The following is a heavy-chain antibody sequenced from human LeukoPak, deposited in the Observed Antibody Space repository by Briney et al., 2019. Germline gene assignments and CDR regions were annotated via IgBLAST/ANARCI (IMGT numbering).Heavy chain of an antibody. D-gene: IGHD4-17*01. CDR1: GGSISSYY. CDR3: ARGGNYGDYDGYFDY. V-gene: IGHV4-59*08. Sequence: ASETLSLTCTVSGGSISSYYWSWFRQPPGKGLEWIGYIYYGGSTNYNPSLRSRVTISVDTSKNQFSLKLSSVTAADTAVYYCARGGNYGDYDGYFDYWGQGTLVTVSS. J-gene: IGHJ4*02. CDR2: IYYGGST.